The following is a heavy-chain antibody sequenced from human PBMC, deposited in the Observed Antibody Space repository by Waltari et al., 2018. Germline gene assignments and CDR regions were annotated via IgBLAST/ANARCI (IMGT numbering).Heavy chain of an antibody. Sequence: EVQLVESGGGLIQPGGSLRLSCEGSGFTVSSYYLSWVRHAPGKGLEWVSVIYSGGRAYYADSGKGRFTISRDNSKNTLYLQMNSLRAEDTAVYYCARGFPRYCSSTSCPYYFDYWGQGTLVTVSS. CDR3: ARGFPRYCSSTSCPYYFDY. CDR1: GFTVSSYY. D-gene: IGHD2-2*01. J-gene: IGHJ4*02. CDR2: IYSGGRA. V-gene: IGHV3-53*01.